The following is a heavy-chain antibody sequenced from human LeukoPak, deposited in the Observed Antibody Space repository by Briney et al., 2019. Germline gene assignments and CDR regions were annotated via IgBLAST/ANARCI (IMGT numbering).Heavy chain of an antibody. D-gene: IGHD4-17*01. V-gene: IGHV4-34*01. CDR3: ARRRVTTPLFDY. CDR1: GGSFSGYY. J-gene: IGHJ4*02. CDR2: INHSGST. Sequence: SETLSLTCAVYGGSFSGYYWSWIRQPPGKGLEWIGEINHSGSTNYNPSLKSRGTISVDTSKNQFSLKLSSVTAADTAVYYCARRRVTTPLFDYWGQGTLVTVSS.